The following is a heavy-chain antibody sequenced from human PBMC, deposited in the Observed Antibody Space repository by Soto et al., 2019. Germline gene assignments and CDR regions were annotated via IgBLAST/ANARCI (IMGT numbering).Heavy chain of an antibody. J-gene: IGHJ5*02. V-gene: IGHV3-23*01. D-gene: IGHD3-3*01. Sequence: GGSLRLSCAASGFTFSSYAMSWVRQAPGKGLEWVSAISGSGGSTYYADSVKGRFTISRDNSKNTLYLQMNSLRAEDTAVYYCAKNGYYDFWSGPSSGRFDPRGQGTLVTVS. CDR3: AKNGYYDFWSGPSSGRFDP. CDR1: GFTFSSYA. CDR2: ISGSGGST.